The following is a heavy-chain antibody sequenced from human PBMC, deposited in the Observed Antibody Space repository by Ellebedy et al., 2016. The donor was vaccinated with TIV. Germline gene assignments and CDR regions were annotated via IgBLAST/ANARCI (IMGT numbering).Heavy chain of an antibody. CDR2: IYHSGST. Sequence: SETLSLXXTVSGYSISSGYYWGWIRQPPGKGLEWIGSIYHSGSTYYNPSLKSRVTISVDTSKNQFSLKLSSVTAADTAVYYCARGGWNPRGVLYYMDVWGKGTTVTVSS. J-gene: IGHJ6*03. CDR3: ARGGWNPRGVLYYMDV. V-gene: IGHV4-38-2*02. CDR1: GYSISSGYY. D-gene: IGHD1-1*01.